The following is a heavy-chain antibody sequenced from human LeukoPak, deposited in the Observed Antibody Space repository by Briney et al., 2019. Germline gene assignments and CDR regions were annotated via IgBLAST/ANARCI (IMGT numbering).Heavy chain of an antibody. J-gene: IGHJ4*02. D-gene: IGHD3-16*01. CDR1: GFTFSSFA. CDR2: ISFDGSDK. V-gene: IGHV3-30*04. Sequence: GGSLRLSCAASGFTFSSFAMHWVRQAPGKGLEWVAVISFDGSDKYYAEAVKGRFTISRDNSENTVYLQMNSLRAEDTAVYYCAKDRGPGPWGAFDYWGQGTLVTVSS. CDR3: AKDRGPGPWGAFDY.